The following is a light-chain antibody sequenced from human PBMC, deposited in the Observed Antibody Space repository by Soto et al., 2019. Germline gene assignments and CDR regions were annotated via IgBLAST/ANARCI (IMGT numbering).Light chain of an antibody. Sequence: DIQMTQSPSSLSASVEDRVIITCRASQSISNHLNWYQQKPGKAPKLLIFAASSLQSGVPSRFSGSRSGPYFTLTISFLQPEDLATYYCQQCYSSPPTFGQGTKVDI. CDR1: QSISNH. CDR2: AAS. CDR3: QQCYSSPPT. V-gene: IGKV1-39*01. J-gene: IGKJ1*01.